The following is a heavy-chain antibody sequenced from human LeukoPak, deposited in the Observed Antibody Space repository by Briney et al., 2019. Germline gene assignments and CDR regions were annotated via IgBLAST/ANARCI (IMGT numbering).Heavy chain of an antibody. D-gene: IGHD6-13*01. CDR1: GFIFSSYS. CDR2: ITGSGGNT. CDR3: AKAASSSWPSYYYGMDV. J-gene: IGHJ6*02. Sequence: EGSLRLSCAASGFIFSSYSMSWVRQAPGKGLEWVSVITGSGGNTYYADSVKGRFTISKDNSKNTVYLQMSSLRVDDTAVYYCAKAASSSWPSYYYGMDVWGQGTTVTVSS. V-gene: IGHV3-23*01.